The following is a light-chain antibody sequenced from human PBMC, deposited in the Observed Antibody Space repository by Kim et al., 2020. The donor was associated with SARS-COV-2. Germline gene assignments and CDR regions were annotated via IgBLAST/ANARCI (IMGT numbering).Light chain of an antibody. CDR3: NSYRHSDIVL. CDR1: GSDVGGYDD. J-gene: IGLJ2*01. Sequence: GRSITISCTGTGSDVGGYDDVCWHQQSPGNAPKLMFYDVSHRPAGVADCFSGSNGGTTASLTISGLQAEDEADYYWNSYRHSDIVLFGGGTQLTVL. V-gene: IGLV2-14*03. CDR2: DVS.